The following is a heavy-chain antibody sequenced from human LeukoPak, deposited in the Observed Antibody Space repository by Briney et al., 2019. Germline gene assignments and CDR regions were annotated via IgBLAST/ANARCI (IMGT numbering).Heavy chain of an antibody. CDR2: ITSSSTYT. D-gene: IGHD1-26*01. CDR3: ARSWGV. J-gene: IGHJ6*04. Sequence: GGSLRLSCAASGFSFSRYNMNWVRLTPGKGLEWVSSITSSSTYTFYADSVKGRFTISRDNAKNSLYLQMNSLRAEDTAVYYCARSWGVWGKGTTVTVSS. CDR1: GFSFSRYN. V-gene: IGHV3-21*01.